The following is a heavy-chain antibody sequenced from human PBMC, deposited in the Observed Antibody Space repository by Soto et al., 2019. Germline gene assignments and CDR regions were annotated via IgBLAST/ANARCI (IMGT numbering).Heavy chain of an antibody. J-gene: IGHJ5*02. V-gene: IGHV1-24*01. CDR1: GYTLTELS. CDR2: FDPEDGET. CDR3: ARQAHDYGGNSDNWFDP. D-gene: IGHD4-17*01. Sequence: ASVKGSCKVSGYTLTELSMHWVRQAPGKGLEWMGGFDPEDGETIYAQKFQGRVTMTEDTSTDTAYMELSSLRSDDTDVYYFARQAHDYGGNSDNWFDPWGQGTLVTVSS.